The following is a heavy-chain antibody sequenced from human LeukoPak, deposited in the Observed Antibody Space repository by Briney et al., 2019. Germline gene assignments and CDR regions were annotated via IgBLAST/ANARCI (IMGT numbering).Heavy chain of an antibody. Sequence: GGSLRLSCAASGFALSSHWMTWVRQVPGRGPEWVANVNRDGSETYYLDSVKGRFTVSKDSAKNSLYLQMNSLRAEDTALYHCARNNGMDVWGQGTTVIVSS. V-gene: IGHV3-7*03. CDR1: GFALSSHW. CDR3: ARNNGMDV. J-gene: IGHJ6*02. CDR2: VNRDGSET.